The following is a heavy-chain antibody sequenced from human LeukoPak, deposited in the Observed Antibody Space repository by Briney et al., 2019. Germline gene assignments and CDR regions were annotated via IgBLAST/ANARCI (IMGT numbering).Heavy chain of an antibody. CDR1: GFTFSTYG. V-gene: IGHV3-30*02. D-gene: IGHD3-10*01. CDR2: IRYDGSNK. J-gene: IGHJ4*02. Sequence: GGSLRLSCVASGFTFSTYGMLWVRQAPGKGLEWVAFIRYDGSNKYYADSVKGRFTISRDNYENTLYLQMNSLGAEDTAVYYCAKDRPVYYDGSGYFDYWGQGTLVTVSS. CDR3: AKDRPVYYDGSGYFDY.